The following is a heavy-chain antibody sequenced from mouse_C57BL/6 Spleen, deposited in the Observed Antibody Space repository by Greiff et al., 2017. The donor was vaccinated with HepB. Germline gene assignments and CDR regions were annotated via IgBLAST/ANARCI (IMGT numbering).Heavy chain of an antibody. CDR2: ISYDGSN. CDR3: ATDYGSSYGAMDY. J-gene: IGHJ4*01. V-gene: IGHV3-6*01. CDR1: GYSITSGYY. D-gene: IGHD1-1*01. Sequence: DVKLQESGPGLVKPSQSLSLTCSVTGYSITSGYYWNWIRQFPGNKLEWMGYISYDGSNNYNPSLKNRISITRDTSKNQFFLKLNSVTTEDTATYACATDYGSSYGAMDYWGQGTAVTVSS.